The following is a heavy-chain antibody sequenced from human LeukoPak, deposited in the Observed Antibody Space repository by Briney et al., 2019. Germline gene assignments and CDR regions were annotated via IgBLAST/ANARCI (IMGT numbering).Heavy chain of an antibody. CDR1: GGSMRSYF. J-gene: IGHJ4*02. D-gene: IGHD6-13*01. CDR2: IYSSGNT. Sequence: PSETLSLTCTVSGGSMRSYFWSWIRQPAGKGLEWIGRIYSSGNTNYNPSLKSRVTMSVDTSKNQFSLKLTSVTATDTAFYYCAREWPYSGRWYYFDYWGQGILVTVSS. CDR3: AREWPYSGRWYYFDY. V-gene: IGHV4-4*07.